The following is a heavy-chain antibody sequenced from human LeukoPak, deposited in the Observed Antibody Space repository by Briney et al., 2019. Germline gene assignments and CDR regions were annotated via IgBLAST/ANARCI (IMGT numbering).Heavy chain of an antibody. J-gene: IGHJ4*02. CDR2: IYYTGST. D-gene: IGHD3-10*02. CDR3: ATLLSSSYYFDY. V-gene: IGHV4-59*02. Sequence: PSETLSLTCTISGGSVSDYYWSWIRQSPGKGLEWIGYIYYTGSTSYNPSLKSRVTISADTSKNEFSLKLNSVTAADTAVYFCATLLSSSYYFDYWGQGTLVTVSS. CDR1: GGSVSDYY.